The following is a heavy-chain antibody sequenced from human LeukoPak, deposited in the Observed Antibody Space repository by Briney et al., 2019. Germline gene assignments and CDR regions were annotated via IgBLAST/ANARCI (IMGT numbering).Heavy chain of an antibody. CDR1: GFTFSNYW. CDR3: ARSAGMVDY. CDR2: INTDGSRT. Sequence: PGGSLRLSCAVSGFTFSNYWMHWVRQAPGKGLVWVSRINTDGSRTTYADSVRGRFTISRDNAKNTLYLQMNTLRAEDTAVYYCARSAGMVDYWGQGTLVTVSS. V-gene: IGHV3-74*01. J-gene: IGHJ4*02.